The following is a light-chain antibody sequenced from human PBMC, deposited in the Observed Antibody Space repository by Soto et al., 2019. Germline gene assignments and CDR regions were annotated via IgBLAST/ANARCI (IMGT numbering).Light chain of an antibody. Sequence: IQMTQSPSSVSASAGDRVTITCRASQGISSWLAWCQQKPGKAPKLLIYAASSLQSGVPSRFSGSGSGTDFTLTISSLQPEDFATYHCQQANSFPRTFGQGTKVDIK. V-gene: IGKV1-12*01. CDR1: QGISSW. CDR3: QQANSFPRT. J-gene: IGKJ1*01. CDR2: AAS.